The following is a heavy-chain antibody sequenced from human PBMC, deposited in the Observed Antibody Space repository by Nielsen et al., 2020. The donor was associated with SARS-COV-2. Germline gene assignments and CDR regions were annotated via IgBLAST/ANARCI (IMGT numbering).Heavy chain of an antibody. CDR3: ARDLGPWGSGSNNWFDP. D-gene: IGHD3-10*01. CDR2: ISAYNGNT. J-gene: IGHJ5*02. CDR1: GYTFTSYG. V-gene: IGHV1-18*01. Sequence: ASVKVSCKASGYTFTSYGISWVRQAPGQGLEWMGRISAYNGNTNYAQKLQGRVTMTTDTSTSTAYMELRSLRSDDTAVYYCARDLGPWGSGSNNWFDPWGQGTLVTVSS.